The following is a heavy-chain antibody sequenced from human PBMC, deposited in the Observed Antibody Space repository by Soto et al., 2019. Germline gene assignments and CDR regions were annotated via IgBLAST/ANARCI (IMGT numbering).Heavy chain of an antibody. J-gene: IGHJ6*02. V-gene: IGHV3-23*01. CDR3: AKDTASYYYYGMDV. D-gene: IGHD5-18*01. CDR2: ISGSGGST. Sequence: EVQLLESGGGLVQPGGSLRLSCAASGFTFSSYVMSWVRQAPGKGLEWVSAISGSGGSTYYADSVKGRFTISRDNSKNTLYLQMNSLRAEDTAVYYCAKDTASYYYYGMDVWGQGTTFTVSS. CDR1: GFTFSSYV.